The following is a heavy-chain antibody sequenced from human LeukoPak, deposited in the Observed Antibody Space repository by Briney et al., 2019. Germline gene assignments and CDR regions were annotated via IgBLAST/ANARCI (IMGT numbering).Heavy chain of an antibody. CDR1: GFNFDDYG. J-gene: IGHJ4*02. CDR2: VNWSGSST. Sequence: GGSLRLSCAAPGFNFDDYGMTWARQAPGRGLEWVSGVNWSGSSTNYADSVKGRFTISRDSATNSLYLQMNSLRAEDTALYYCARAHNYDGRDYYYAFSDYWGQGTLVTVSS. V-gene: IGHV3-20*04. CDR3: ARAHNYDGRDYYYAFSDY. D-gene: IGHD3-22*01.